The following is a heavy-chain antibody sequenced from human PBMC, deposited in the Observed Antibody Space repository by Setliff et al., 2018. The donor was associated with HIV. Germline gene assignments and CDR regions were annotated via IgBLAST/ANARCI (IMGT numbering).Heavy chain of an antibody. V-gene: IGHV1-69*10. CDR1: GGTFNTYV. J-gene: IGHJ4*02. Sequence: GASVKVSCKASGGTFNTYVISWLRQAPGQGLEWMGGIIPILGVTNYAQKFQGRLTITADKSTNTAYMELNSLRAEDTAVYYCVRDQVGGGIDYWGQGTLVTVSS. CDR2: IIPILGVT. CDR3: VRDQVGGGIDY. D-gene: IGHD6-25*01.